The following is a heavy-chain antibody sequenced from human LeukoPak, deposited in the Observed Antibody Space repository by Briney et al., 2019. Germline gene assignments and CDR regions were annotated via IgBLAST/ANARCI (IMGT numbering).Heavy chain of an antibody. J-gene: IGHJ6*03. CDR2: IDTAGDT. Sequence: GGSLRLSCAASGFTFSSYDMHWVRQATGKGLEWVSAIDTAGDTYYPGSVKGHFTISRDNAKKSLYLQMNSLRAEDTAVYYCARAYSGSYGLGYYYMDVWGKGTTVTISS. CDR1: GFTFSSYD. CDR3: ARAYSGSYGLGYYYMDV. V-gene: IGHV3-13*01. D-gene: IGHD1-26*01.